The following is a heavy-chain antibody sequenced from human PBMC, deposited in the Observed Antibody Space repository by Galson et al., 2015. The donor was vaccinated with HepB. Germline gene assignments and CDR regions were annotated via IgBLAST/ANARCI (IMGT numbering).Heavy chain of an antibody. J-gene: IGHJ4*02. CDR2: ISTSSDYT. V-gene: IGHV3-11*06. Sequence: SLRLSCAASGFRFSDYYMAWIRQAPGKGLEWISYISTSSDYTNYADSVKGRFTISRDNAQNSLFLQMNTLRVEDTAVYYCARDIRPHCGTRCYLTFDFWGQGILVTVSS. CDR1: GFRFSDYY. D-gene: IGHD2-21*01. CDR3: ARDIRPHCGTRCYLTFDF.